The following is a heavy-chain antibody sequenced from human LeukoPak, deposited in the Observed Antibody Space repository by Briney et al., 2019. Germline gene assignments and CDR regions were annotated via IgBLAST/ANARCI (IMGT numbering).Heavy chain of an antibody. Sequence: PSQTLSLTCTVSGSSMSSGGYYWSWIRQHPGKGLERIGYIYYSGSTYYNPSLKSRVTISVDTSKNQFSLKLSSVTAADTAVYYCARDPSGRSPYFDYWGQGTLVTVSS. CDR3: ARDPSGRSPYFDY. D-gene: IGHD5-12*01. J-gene: IGHJ4*02. CDR1: GSSMSSGGYY. V-gene: IGHV4-31*03. CDR2: IYYSGST.